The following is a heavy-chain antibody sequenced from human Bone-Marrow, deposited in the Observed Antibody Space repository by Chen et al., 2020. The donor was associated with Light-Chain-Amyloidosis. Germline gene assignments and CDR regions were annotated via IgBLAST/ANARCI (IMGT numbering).Heavy chain of an antibody. V-gene: IGHV2-70*04. CDR2: IDWDGDK. Sequence: QVTVKASGPALVKPPQTPTLTCTLSALSPSSHGMRLNWIRQPPGQALEWLARIDWDGDKYYTPSLVTRLTISKDPSKNQVVLTMTNMDPVDTATYYCARMSFFETSDALDVWGQGTMITVSS. D-gene: IGHD3-9*01. CDR1: ALSPSSHGMR. J-gene: IGHJ3*01. CDR3: ARMSFFETSDALDV.